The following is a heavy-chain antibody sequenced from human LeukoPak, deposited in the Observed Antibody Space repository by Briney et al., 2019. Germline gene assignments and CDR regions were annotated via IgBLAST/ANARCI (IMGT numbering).Heavy chain of an antibody. Sequence: PSETLPLTCTVSGGSISSYYWSWIRQPPGKGLEWIGYIYYSGSTNYNPSLKSRVTISVDTSKNQFSLKLSSVTAADTAVYYCARGDCSSTSCYTQRYWFDPWGQGTLVTVSS. J-gene: IGHJ5*02. CDR2: IYYSGST. D-gene: IGHD2-2*02. CDR3: ARGDCSSTSCYTQRYWFDP. CDR1: GGSISSYY. V-gene: IGHV4-59*01.